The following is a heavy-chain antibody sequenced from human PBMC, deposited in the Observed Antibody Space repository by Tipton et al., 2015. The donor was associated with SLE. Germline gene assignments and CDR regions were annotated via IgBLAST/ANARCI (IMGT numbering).Heavy chain of an antibody. Sequence: SLRLSCAASGFTFSSYAMSWVRQAPGKGLEWVSAISGSGGSAYYADSVKGRFTISRDNSKNTLYLQMNSLRAEDTAVYYCARSPPGYSSGWYYYWGQGTLVTVSS. J-gene: IGHJ4*02. V-gene: IGHV3-23*01. CDR2: ISGSGGSA. D-gene: IGHD6-19*01. CDR1: GFTFSSYA. CDR3: ARSPPGYSSGWYYY.